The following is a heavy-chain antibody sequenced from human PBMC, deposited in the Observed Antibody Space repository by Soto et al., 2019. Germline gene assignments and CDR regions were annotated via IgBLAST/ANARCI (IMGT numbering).Heavy chain of an antibody. J-gene: IGHJ5*02. CDR3: VRVGYCSSTSCFQFDP. V-gene: IGHV3-74*01. Sequence: PGGSLRLPCAASGFTFNKDWMHWVRQGPEKGLVWVARINSDGRSTSYADSVKGRFTISRDNAKNTLYLQMNSLRAEDTAVYYCVRVGYCSSTSCFQFDPWGQGTLVTVSS. CDR1: GFTFNKDW. D-gene: IGHD2-2*01. CDR2: INSDGRST.